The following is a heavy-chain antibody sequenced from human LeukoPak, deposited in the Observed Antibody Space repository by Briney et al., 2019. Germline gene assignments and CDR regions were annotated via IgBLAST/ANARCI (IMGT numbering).Heavy chain of an antibody. CDR1: GYTLTELS. CDR2: FDPEDGET. J-gene: IGHJ4*02. D-gene: IGHD6-13*01. V-gene: IGHV1-24*01. CDR3: ARDEESSSSTLIDY. Sequence: ASVKVSCKVSGYTLTELSMHWVRQAPGKGLEWMGGFDPEDGETIYAQKFQGRVTTTEDTSTDTAYMELSSLRAEDTAVYYCARDEESSSSTLIDYWGQGTLVTVSS.